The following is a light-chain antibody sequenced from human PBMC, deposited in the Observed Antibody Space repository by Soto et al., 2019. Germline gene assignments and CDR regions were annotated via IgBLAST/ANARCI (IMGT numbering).Light chain of an antibody. J-gene: IGKJ1*01. CDR1: QSVSNY. CDR2: AAS. Sequence: DIQMTHPQSSLAASVVATVTMTCRAIQSVSNYLNWYQQKPGKAPTLLIYAASTLQSGVPSRFSGSGSGTEFTLTISSLQPEDFATYFCQQNYITPRTFGPGTKV. V-gene: IGKV1-39*01. CDR3: QQNYITPRT.